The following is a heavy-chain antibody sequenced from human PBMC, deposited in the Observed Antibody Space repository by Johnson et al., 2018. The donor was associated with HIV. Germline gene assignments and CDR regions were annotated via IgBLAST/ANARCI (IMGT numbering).Heavy chain of an antibody. CDR2: ISWNSGSI. J-gene: IGHJ3*02. V-gene: IGHV3-9*01. Sequence: VQLVESGGGVVQPGRSLRLSCAASGFTFDDYAMHWVRQAPGKGLEWVSGISWNSGSIGYADSVKGRFTISRDNAKNSLYLQMNSLRAEDTALYYCAREGLKIAHDAFDIWGQGTMVTVSS. D-gene: IGHD2-15*01. CDR3: AREGLKIAHDAFDI. CDR1: GFTFDDYA.